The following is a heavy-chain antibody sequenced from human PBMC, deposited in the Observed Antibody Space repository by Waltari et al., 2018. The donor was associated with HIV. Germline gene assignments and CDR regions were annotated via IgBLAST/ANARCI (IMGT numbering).Heavy chain of an antibody. D-gene: IGHD3-10*01. CDR3: ARQYPPVLWFGESPNYFDY. V-gene: IGHV5-51*01. CDR1: GYSFISFW. J-gene: IGHJ4*02. Sequence: EVQLVQSGAEVKKPGESLKISCKGSGYSFISFWIGWVRQLPGKGLEWMGIIYPGDPNTKYSPSFQGQVTSSADNAINTAYLQWSSRKASDTAMYYCARQYPPVLWFGESPNYFDYWGQGTLVTVSS. CDR2: IYPGDPNT.